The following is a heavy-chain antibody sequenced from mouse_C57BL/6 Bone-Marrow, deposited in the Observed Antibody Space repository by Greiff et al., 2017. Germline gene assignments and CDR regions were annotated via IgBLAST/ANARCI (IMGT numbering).Heavy chain of an antibody. CDR2: IDPSDSYT. Sequence: QVQLQQPGAELVKPGASVKLSCKASGYTFTSYWMQWVKQRPGQGLEWIGEIDPSDSYTNYNQKFKGKVTLTVDTSSSTAYMQLSSLTSEDSAVYYCARVDYDDAMDYGGRGTSVTVSS. CDR1: GYTFTSYW. D-gene: IGHD2-4*01. CDR3: ARVDYDDAMDY. J-gene: IGHJ4*01. V-gene: IGHV1-50*01.